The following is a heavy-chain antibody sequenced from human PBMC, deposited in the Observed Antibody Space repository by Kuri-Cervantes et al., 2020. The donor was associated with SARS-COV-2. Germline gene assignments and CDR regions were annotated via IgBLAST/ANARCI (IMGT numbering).Heavy chain of an antibody. CDR3: AKAQTGRSPDAFDI. J-gene: IGHJ3*02. D-gene: IGHD1-1*01. Sequence: GEFLKISCAASGFTFSSYAMSWVREAPGKGLEWVAAISSGSYITHYADSVKGRFTISRDDSKNTLHLQMDSLRGEDTAVYYCAKAQTGRSPDAFDIWGQGTMVTVSS. V-gene: IGHV3-23*01. CDR1: GFTFSSYA. CDR2: ISSGSYIT.